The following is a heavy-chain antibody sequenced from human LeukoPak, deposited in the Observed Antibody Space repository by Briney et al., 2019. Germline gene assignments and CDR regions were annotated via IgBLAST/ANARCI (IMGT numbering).Heavy chain of an antibody. V-gene: IGHV3-33*06. CDR3: AKQCGGDCYGYYFDY. D-gene: IGHD2-21*02. CDR2: IWYDGSNK. CDR1: GFSFSSYG. Sequence: GGSLRLSCAASGFSFSSYGMHWVRQAPGKGLEWVAVIWYDGSNKNYADSVKGRFTISRVNSKNMLYLQMNSLRVEDTAVYYCAKQCGGDCYGYYFDYWGQGTLVTVSS. J-gene: IGHJ4*02.